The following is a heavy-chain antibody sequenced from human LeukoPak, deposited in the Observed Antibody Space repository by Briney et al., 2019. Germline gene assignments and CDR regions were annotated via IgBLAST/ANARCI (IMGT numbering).Heavy chain of an antibody. J-gene: IGHJ4*02. V-gene: IGHV3-23*01. D-gene: IGHD1-26*01. Sequence: GGSLRLSCAASGFTFSSYGMSWVRQAPGKGLEWVSGISGNGRSTYYADYVKGRFTISRDNSRNTLYLQMNSLRAEDTALYYCAARSGISPYYIDYWGQGTLVTVSS. CDR1: GFTFSSYG. CDR3: AARSGISPYYIDY. CDR2: ISGNGRST.